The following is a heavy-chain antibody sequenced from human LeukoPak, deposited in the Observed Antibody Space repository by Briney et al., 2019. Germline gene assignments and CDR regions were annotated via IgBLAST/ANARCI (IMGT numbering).Heavy chain of an antibody. D-gene: IGHD3-10*01. Sequence: PGASVKVSCKASGYTFTSYDINWVRQATGQGLEWMGWMNPNSGNTGYAQKFQGRVTITRNTSISTAYMELSSLRSEDTAVYYCARTGGEKLLWFSTDFDYWGQGTLVTVSS. J-gene: IGHJ4*02. CDR3: ARTGGEKLLWFSTDFDY. V-gene: IGHV1-8*03. CDR2: MNPNSGNT. CDR1: GYTFTSYD.